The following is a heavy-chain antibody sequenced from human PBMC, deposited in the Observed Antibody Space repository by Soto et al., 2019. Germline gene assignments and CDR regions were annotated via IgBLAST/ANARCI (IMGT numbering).Heavy chain of an antibody. D-gene: IGHD2-15*01. CDR2: ISAYNGNT. CDR3: ARGGWRDIVVVVAATPRQCYFDY. J-gene: IGHJ4*02. Sequence: QVPLVQSGAEVKKPGASVKVSCKASGYTFTSYGISWVRQAPGQGLEWMGWISAYNGNTNYAQKLQGRVTMTTDTSTSSAYMELRSLRSDDTSVYYCARGGWRDIVVVVAATPRQCYFDYWGQGTLVTVSS. V-gene: IGHV1-18*01. CDR1: GYTFTSYG.